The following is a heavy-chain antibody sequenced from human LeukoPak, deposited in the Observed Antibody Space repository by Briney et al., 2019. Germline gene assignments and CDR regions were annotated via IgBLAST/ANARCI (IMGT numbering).Heavy chain of an antibody. CDR3: ARVLRGGPHGRPGPDIPSFYYYYYMDV. V-gene: IGHV4-59*01. CDR2: IYYIGST. Sequence: SETLSLTCTVSGGSIRSYYWSWIRQPPGKGLECIGYIYYIGSTNYNPSLKSRVTISLDTSKSQFSLKLTSVTPADTAVYYCARVLRGGPHGRPGPDIPSFYYYYYMDVWGKGTTVTVSS. CDR1: GGSIRSYY. J-gene: IGHJ6*03. D-gene: IGHD2-15*01.